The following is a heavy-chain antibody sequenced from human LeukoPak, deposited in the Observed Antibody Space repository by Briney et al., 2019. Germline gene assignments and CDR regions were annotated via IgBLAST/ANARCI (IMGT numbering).Heavy chain of an antibody. CDR3: ARRAEVYNWNYADAFDI. V-gene: IGHV1-69*05. CDR1: GGTFSSYA. J-gene: IGHJ3*02. CDR2: IIPIFGTA. D-gene: IGHD1-7*01. Sequence: SVKVSCKASGGTFSSYAISWVRQAPGQGLEWMGRIIPIFGTANYAQKFQGRVTITTGESTSTAYMELSSLRSEDTAVYYCARRAEVYNWNYADAFDIWGQGTMVTVSS.